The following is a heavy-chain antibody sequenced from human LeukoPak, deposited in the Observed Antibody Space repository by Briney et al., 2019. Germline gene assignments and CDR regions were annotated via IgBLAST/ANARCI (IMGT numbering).Heavy chain of an antibody. CDR3: ARDGVMAGTRSGMDV. D-gene: IGHD6-19*01. CDR2: IWYDGSNK. Sequence: GRSLRLSCAASGFTFSSYGMHWVRQAPGKGLEWVAVIWYDGSNKYYADSVKGRFTISRDNPKNTLYLQMNSLRAEDTAVYYCARDGVMAGTRSGMDVWGQGTTVTVSS. CDR1: GFTFSSYG. J-gene: IGHJ6*02. V-gene: IGHV3-33*01.